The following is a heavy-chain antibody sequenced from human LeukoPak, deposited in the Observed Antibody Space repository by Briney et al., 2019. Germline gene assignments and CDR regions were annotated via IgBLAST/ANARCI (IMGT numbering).Heavy chain of an antibody. CDR1: GGSISDNY. V-gene: IGHV4-59*01. CDR2: IYYSGST. Sequence: PSETLSLTCTVSGGSISDNYWSWFRQPPGKGLEWIGYIYYSGSTNYNPSLKSRVTISVDTSKNQFSLKLNSVTAADTAVYYCASHKGFWGQGTLVTVSS. J-gene: IGHJ4*02. CDR3: ASHKGF.